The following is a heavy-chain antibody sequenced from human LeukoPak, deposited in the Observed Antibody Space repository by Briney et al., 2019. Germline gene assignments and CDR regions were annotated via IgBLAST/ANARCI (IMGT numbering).Heavy chain of an antibody. D-gene: IGHD4-11*01. CDR3: ARPDYSNPYYYYMDV. CDR1: GYTFTSYG. J-gene: IGHJ6*03. V-gene: IGHV1-18*01. Sequence: GASVKVSCKASGYTFTSYGISWVRQAPGQGLEWMGWISAYNGNTNYAQKLQGRVTMTTDTSTSTAYMELSSLRSEDTAVYYCARPDYSNPYYYYMDVWGKGTTVTVSS. CDR2: ISAYNGNT.